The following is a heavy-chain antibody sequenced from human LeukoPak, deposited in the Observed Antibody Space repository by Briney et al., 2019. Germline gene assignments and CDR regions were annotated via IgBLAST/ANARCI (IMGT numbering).Heavy chain of an antibody. CDR1: GGSLSSGRYS. CDR3: FRAGDGIRDFPQRAHFDY. CDR2: IYTSGST. D-gene: IGHD3-9*01. J-gene: IGHJ4*02. Sequence: PSATLPLTCTGTGGSLSSGRYSWSWIRQPAWNGLEWIGRIYTSGSTNYNTSLKSRVTISVDTSKNQFSLKLSSVTAADTAVYFCFRAGDGIRDFPQRAHFDYWGQGTLVTVSS. V-gene: IGHV4-61*02.